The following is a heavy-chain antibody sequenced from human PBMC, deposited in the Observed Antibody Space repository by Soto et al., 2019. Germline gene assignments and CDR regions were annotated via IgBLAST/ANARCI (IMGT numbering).Heavy chain of an antibody. CDR2: ISTAHADI. D-gene: IGHD3-10*01. Sequence: QVQLIQSGPEVRKPGASVKVSCKTSGYTFTDYGISWVRQAPGQGLEWMGWISTAHADIGYAQKFQGRVNMTKEPSTSTSFMELRSLRSDDTAIYYCARDLAYIREYWGQGTQVTVSS. CDR3: ARDLAYIREY. J-gene: IGHJ4*02. CDR1: GYTFTDYG. V-gene: IGHV1-18*01.